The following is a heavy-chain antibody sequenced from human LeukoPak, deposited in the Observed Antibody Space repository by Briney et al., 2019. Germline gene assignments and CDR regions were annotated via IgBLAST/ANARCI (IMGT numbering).Heavy chain of an antibody. CDR3: AKDRDYGSGSYVSFTFDY. CDR2: ISWNSGSI. J-gene: IGHJ4*02. Sequence: GRSLRLSCAATGFTFDDYAMHWVRQAPGKGLEWVSGISWNSGSIGYADSVKGRFTISRDNAKNSLYLQMNSLRAEDTALYYCAKDRDYGSGSYVSFTFDYWGQGTLVTVSS. CDR1: GFTFDDYA. V-gene: IGHV3-9*01. D-gene: IGHD3-10*01.